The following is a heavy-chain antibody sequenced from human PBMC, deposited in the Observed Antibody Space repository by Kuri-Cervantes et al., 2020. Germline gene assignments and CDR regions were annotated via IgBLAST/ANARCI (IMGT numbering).Heavy chain of an antibody. CDR3: ARQGVPKSIAVAGTKVGRSVRFDP. D-gene: IGHD6-19*01. V-gene: IGHV4-34*09. Sequence: LRLSCAVYGGSFSGYYWSWIRQPPGKGLEWIGEINHSGSTNYNPSLKSRVTISVDTSKNQFSLKLSSVTAADTAVYYCARQGVPKSIAVAGTKVGRSVRFDPWGQGTLVTVSS. CDR1: GGSFSGYY. J-gene: IGHJ5*02. CDR2: INHSGST.